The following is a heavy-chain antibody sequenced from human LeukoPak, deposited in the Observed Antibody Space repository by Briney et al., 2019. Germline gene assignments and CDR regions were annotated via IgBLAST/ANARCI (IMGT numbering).Heavy chain of an antibody. CDR3: ARHKLGPYSSSWYLYNWFDP. J-gene: IGHJ5*02. V-gene: IGHV4-34*01. CDR2: INHSGGS. Sequence: SETLSLTCAVYGGSFSGYYWSWIRQPPGKGLEWIGEINHSGGSNYNPSLKSRVTISVDTSKNQFSLKLSSVTAADTAVYYCARHKLGPYSSSWYLYNWFDPWGQGTLVTVSS. CDR1: GGSFSGYY. D-gene: IGHD6-13*01.